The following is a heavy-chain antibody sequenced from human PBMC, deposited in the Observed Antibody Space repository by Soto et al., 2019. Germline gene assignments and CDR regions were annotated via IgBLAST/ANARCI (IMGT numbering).Heavy chain of an antibody. J-gene: IGHJ6*02. Sequence: SETLSLICAVSGGSISSSNWWSWVRQPPGKGLEWIGEIYHSGSTNYNPSLKSRVTISVDKSKNQFSLKLSSVTAADTAVYYCARLRLGELSSDYYYYGMDVWGQGTTVTVSS. CDR3: ARLRLGELSSDYYYYGMDV. CDR1: GGSISSSNW. CDR2: IYHSGST. D-gene: IGHD3-16*02. V-gene: IGHV4-4*02.